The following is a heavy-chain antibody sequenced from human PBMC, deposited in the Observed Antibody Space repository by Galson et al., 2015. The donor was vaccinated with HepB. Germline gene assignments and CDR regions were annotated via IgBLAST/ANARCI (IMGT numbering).Heavy chain of an antibody. D-gene: IGHD3-10*01. CDR1: GFTFSVCA. Sequence: SLRLSCAASGFTFSVCAMHWVRQAPGKGLEWLAVIWSDGSGKYYADSVEGRFAISRDNSKNTLSLQMNTVRVEDTAVYYCAGSGVRSWNIDYWGQGSLVTVSS. J-gene: IGHJ4*02. CDR2: IWSDGSGK. CDR3: AGSGVRSWNIDY. V-gene: IGHV3-33*01.